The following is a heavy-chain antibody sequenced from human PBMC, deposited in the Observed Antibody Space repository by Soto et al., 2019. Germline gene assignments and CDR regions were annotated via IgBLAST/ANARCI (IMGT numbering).Heavy chain of an antibody. CDR3: AIFGPYGEYYYYYGMDV. CDR1: GYTLTELS. V-gene: IGHV1-24*01. D-gene: IGHD3-10*01. CDR2: FDPEDGET. Sequence: ASVKVSCKVSGYTLTELSMHWVRQAPGKGLEWMGGFDPEDGETIYAQKFQGRVTMTEDTSTDTAYMELSSLRSEDTAVYYCAIFGPYGEYYYYYGMDVWGQGTTVTVSS. J-gene: IGHJ6*02.